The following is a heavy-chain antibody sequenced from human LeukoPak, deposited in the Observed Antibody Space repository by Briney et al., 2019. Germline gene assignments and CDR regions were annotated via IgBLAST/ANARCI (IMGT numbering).Heavy chain of an antibody. CDR3: ARRAYSAAYWKHFDY. CDR1: GGSISSSSDY. D-gene: IGHD1-1*01. J-gene: IGHJ4*02. V-gene: IGHV4-39*01. CDR2: IYYHENT. Sequence: PSETLSLTCTASGGSISSSSDYWGWIRQAPGKGLEWIVSIYYHENTYYNSSRKSRVTISVDTSNNQFSLKLNSVTAADTAVYFCARRAYSAAYWKHFDYWGQGTLVTVSS.